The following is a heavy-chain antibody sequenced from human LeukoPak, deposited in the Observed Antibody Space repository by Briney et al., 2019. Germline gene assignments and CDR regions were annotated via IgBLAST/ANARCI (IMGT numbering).Heavy chain of an antibody. CDR1: GASISSYY. Sequence: SETLSLTCTVSGASISSYYWSWVRQPPGKGLEWIGFIYYSGSTDYNPSLKSRVTISVDTSKNQFSLKLSSVTAADTAVYYCARIETTVTTVYFDLWGRGTLVTVSS. CDR3: ARIETTVTTVYFDL. CDR2: IYYSGST. J-gene: IGHJ2*01. D-gene: IGHD4-17*01. V-gene: IGHV4-59*08.